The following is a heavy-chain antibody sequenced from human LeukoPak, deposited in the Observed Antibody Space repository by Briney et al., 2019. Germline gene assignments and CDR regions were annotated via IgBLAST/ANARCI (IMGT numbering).Heavy chain of an antibody. CDR3: ARADHNYYYGMDV. Sequence: SETLSLTCAVYGGSFSGYYWSWIRQPPGKGLEWIGYIYYSGSTYYNPSLKSRVTISVDTSKNQFSLKLSSVTAADTAVYYCARADHNYYYGMDVWGQGTTVTVSS. V-gene: IGHV4-30-4*08. CDR1: GGSFSGYY. CDR2: IYYSGST. J-gene: IGHJ6*02.